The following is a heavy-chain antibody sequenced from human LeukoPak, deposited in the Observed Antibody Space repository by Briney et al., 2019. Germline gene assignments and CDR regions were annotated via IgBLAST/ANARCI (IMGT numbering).Heavy chain of an antibody. CDR1: GYTFTGYY. D-gene: IGHD6-19*01. V-gene: IGHV1-2*02. CDR3: ARARVAGRSFNWFDP. Sequence: GASVKVSCKASGYTFTGYYMHWVRQAPGQGLEWMGWINPNSGGTNYAQKFQGRVTMTRDTSISTAYMELSRLRSDDTAVYYCARARVAGRSFNWFDPWGQGTLVTVSS. J-gene: IGHJ5*02. CDR2: INPNSGGT.